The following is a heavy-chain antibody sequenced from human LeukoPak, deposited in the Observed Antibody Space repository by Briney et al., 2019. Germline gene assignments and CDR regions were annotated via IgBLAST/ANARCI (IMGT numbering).Heavy chain of an antibody. D-gene: IGHD6-19*01. Sequence: PGGSLRLFCAASGFTFSDYGMHWVRQAPGKGLDWVAVVWSDGISKYYADSVKGRFTISRDNSKNTLYLQMNSLRAEDTAVYYCARAPPPVAGTMGYFDPWGQGTLVTVSS. V-gene: IGHV3-33*01. CDR3: ARAPPPVAGTMGYFDP. J-gene: IGHJ5*02. CDR1: GFTFSDYG. CDR2: VWSDGISK.